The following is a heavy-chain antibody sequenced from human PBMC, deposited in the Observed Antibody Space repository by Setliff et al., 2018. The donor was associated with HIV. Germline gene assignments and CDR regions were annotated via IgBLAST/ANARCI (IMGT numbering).Heavy chain of an antibody. D-gene: IGHD3-22*01. V-gene: IGHV3-74*01. CDR2: ITGDGSST. J-gene: IGHJ3*02. CDR1: GFTFSDYW. Sequence: GGSLRLSCAASGFTFSDYWMHWVRQAPGKGLVWVSRITGDGSSTRYADSVNGRFTISRDNAKNTMYLEMNSLRAEDTAVYYCARDTEMITTTDAFDIWGQGTMGTVS. CDR3: ARDTEMITTTDAFDI.